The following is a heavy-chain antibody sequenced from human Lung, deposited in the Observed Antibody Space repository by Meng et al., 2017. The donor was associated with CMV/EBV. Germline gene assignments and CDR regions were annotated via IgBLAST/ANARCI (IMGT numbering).Heavy chain of an antibody. Sequence: SXXVSXKASGGTFSSYAISWVRQAPGQGLEWMGGIIPIFGTANYAQKFQGRVTITTDESTSTAYMELSSLRSEDTAVYYCASRVEVNGAFDIWGQGKMVTVSS. CDR1: GGTFSSYA. D-gene: IGHD2-8*01. V-gene: IGHV1-69*05. CDR3: ASRVEVNGAFDI. CDR2: IIPIFGTA. J-gene: IGHJ3*02.